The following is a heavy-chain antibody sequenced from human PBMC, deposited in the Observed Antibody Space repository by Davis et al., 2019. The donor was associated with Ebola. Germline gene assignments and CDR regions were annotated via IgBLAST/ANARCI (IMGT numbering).Heavy chain of an antibody. V-gene: IGHV3-53*04. J-gene: IGHJ2*01. CDR3: AKDVGSSYWYFDL. CDR2: IYSGGST. D-gene: IGHD3-3*01. CDR1: GFTVSSNY. Sequence: GESLKISCAASGFTVSSNYMSWVRQAPGKGLEWVSVIYSGGSTYYADSVKGRFTISRHNSKNTLYLQMNSLRAEDTAVYYCAKDVGSSYWYFDLWGRGTLVTVSS.